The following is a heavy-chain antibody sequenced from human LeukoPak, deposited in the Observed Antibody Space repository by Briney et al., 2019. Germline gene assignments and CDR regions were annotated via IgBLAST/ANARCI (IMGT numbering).Heavy chain of an antibody. CDR3: AAGKVVPAAADAFDI. CDR2: IYYSGST. CDR1: GGSISSYY. Sequence: SETLSLTCTVSGGSISSYYWSWIRQPPGKGLEWIGYIYYSGSTNYSPSLKSRVTISVDTSKNQFSLELSSVTAADTAVYYCAAGKVVPAAADAFDIWGQGTMVTVSS. J-gene: IGHJ3*02. D-gene: IGHD2-2*01. V-gene: IGHV4-59*01.